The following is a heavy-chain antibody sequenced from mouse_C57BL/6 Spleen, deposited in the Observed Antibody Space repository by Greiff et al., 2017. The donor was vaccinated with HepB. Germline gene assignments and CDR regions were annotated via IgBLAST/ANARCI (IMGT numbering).Heavy chain of an antibody. CDR1: GYAFSSSW. Sequence: VQLQESGPELVKPGASVKISCKASGYAFSSSWMNWVKQRPGKGLEWIGRIYPGDGDTKYNGKFKGKATLTADKSSSTAYMQLSSLTSEDSAVYFCAMTDFDYWGQGTTLTVSS. CDR2: IYPGDGDT. V-gene: IGHV1-82*01. CDR3: AMTDFDY. J-gene: IGHJ2*01.